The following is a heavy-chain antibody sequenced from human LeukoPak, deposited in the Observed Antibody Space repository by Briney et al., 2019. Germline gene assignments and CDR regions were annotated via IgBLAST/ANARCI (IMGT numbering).Heavy chain of an antibody. D-gene: IGHD6-13*01. Sequence: GASVKVSCKVFGYTLTELSMHWVRQAPGKGLEWMGGFDPEDGETIYAQKFQGRVTMTEDTSTDTAYMELSSLRSEDTAVYYCATVSGIAATNDAFDIWGQGTMVTVSS. J-gene: IGHJ3*02. CDR1: GYTLTELS. V-gene: IGHV1-24*01. CDR2: FDPEDGET. CDR3: ATVSGIAATNDAFDI.